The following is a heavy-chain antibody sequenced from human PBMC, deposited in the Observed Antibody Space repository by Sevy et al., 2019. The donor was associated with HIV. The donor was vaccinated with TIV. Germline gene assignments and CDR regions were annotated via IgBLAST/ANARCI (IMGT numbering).Heavy chain of an antibody. Sequence: SETLSLTCSVSGVSLSNGAYYWSWIRQHPEKGLEWIGYTYYNGNTCYNPSLKSRATISADTSKNQFSLRLSSVTAADTAVYYCSRASLSFFYLDVWGKGTTVTVSS. CDR2: TYYNGNT. J-gene: IGHJ6*03. V-gene: IGHV4-31*03. CDR1: GVSLSNGAYY. CDR3: SRASLSFFYLDV.